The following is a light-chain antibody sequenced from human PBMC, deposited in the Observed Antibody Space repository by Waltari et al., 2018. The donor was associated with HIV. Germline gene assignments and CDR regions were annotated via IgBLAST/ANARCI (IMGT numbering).Light chain of an antibody. CDR3: ASYGGRNNQGI. J-gene: IGLJ2*01. CDR1: SSDIGGYDY. Sequence: QSALTQPPSASGSPGQSVTVSCSGTSSDIGGYDYVSWYQSHPGKAPKLILYEVTKRPAGVPDPFSGSKAGNTASLAGSGLQADDEGYYYCASYGGRNNQGIFGGGTKLTGL. V-gene: IGLV2-8*01. CDR2: EVT.